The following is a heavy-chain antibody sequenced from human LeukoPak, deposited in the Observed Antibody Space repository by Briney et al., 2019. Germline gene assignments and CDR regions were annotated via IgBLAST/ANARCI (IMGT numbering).Heavy chain of an antibody. CDR2: ISYSGST. J-gene: IGHJ4*02. V-gene: IGHV4-59*08. CDR1: GGSISSYY. Sequence: SETLSLTCTVSGGSISSYYWSWIRQPPGKGLGWIGFISYSGSTNYIPSLKSRVTISLHTSKDQFSLRLNSVTAADTAVYYCARQIIDGSGSYHFDYWGQGTLVTVSS. CDR3: ARQIIDGSGSYHFDY. D-gene: IGHD3-10*01.